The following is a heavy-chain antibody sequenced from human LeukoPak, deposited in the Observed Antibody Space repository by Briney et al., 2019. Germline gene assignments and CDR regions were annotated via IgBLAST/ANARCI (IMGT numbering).Heavy chain of an antibody. D-gene: IGHD2-15*01. V-gene: IGHV3-23*01. CDR3: AQGTDIVVVVAAPNWFDP. Sequence: GGSLRLSCAASGFTFSSYAMSCVRQAPGKGLEWVSAISGSGGSTYYADPAKGRFTISRDNSKNRLYLQMKSLRAEDTAVYYCAQGTDIVVVVAAPNWFDPWGQGTLVTVSS. CDR1: GFTFSSYA. CDR2: ISGSGGST. J-gene: IGHJ5*02.